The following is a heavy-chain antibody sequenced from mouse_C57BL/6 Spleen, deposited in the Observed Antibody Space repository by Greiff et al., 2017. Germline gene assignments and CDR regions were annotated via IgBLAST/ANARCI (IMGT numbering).Heavy chain of an antibody. CDR2: ISSGSSTI. Sequence: EVMLVESGGGLVKPGGSLTLSCAASGFTFSDYGMHWVRQAPEKGLEWVAYISSGSSTIYYADKVKGRFTISRDNAKNTLFLQMTSLRSEDTAMYYCAKGRGFAYWGQGTLVTVSA. D-gene: IGHD3-3*01. CDR1: GFTFSDYG. V-gene: IGHV5-17*01. CDR3: AKGRGFAY. J-gene: IGHJ3*01.